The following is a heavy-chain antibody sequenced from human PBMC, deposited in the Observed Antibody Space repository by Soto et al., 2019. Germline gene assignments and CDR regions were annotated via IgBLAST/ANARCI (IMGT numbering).Heavy chain of an antibody. Sequence: QVQLVQSGAEVKKPGASVKVSCKASGYTFTSYGISWVRQAPGQGLEWMGWISAYNGNTNYAQKLQARFTITTDTSTSTAYMELRSLRSDDTAVYCCARRVPAAIGMVGYYYYGMDVWGQGTTVTVSS. CDR2: ISAYNGNT. D-gene: IGHD2-2*01. CDR3: ARRVPAAIGMVGYYYYGMDV. J-gene: IGHJ6*02. V-gene: IGHV1-18*01. CDR1: GYTFTSYG.